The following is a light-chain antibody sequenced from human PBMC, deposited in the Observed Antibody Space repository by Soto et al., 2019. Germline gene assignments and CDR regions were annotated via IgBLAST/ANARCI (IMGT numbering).Light chain of an antibody. J-gene: IGKJ4*01. Sequence: DIQMTQSPPSLSASVGDSVTITCQASQDITTLLTWYHQQPGKAPKLLIHDASSLQTGVPSRFSGSGSATDFTFTISSLQPEDVGTYYCQQYDDLPLTFGGGTKVEIK. V-gene: IGKV1-33*01. CDR1: QDITTL. CDR3: QQYDDLPLT. CDR2: DAS.